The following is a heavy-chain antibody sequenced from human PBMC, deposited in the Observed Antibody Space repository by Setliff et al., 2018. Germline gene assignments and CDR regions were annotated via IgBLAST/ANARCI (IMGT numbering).Heavy chain of an antibody. V-gene: IGHV4-34*01. CDR1: GGPFSGYY. Sequence: PSETLSLTCAVYGGPFSGYYWSWIRQPPGKGLEWIGEINHSGSTNYNPSLKSRVTISVDTSKNQFSLKLSSVTAADTAVYYCARGFTIFGVVMCYFDYWGQGTLVTVSS. J-gene: IGHJ4*02. D-gene: IGHD3-3*01. CDR2: INHSGST. CDR3: ARGFTIFGVVMCYFDY.